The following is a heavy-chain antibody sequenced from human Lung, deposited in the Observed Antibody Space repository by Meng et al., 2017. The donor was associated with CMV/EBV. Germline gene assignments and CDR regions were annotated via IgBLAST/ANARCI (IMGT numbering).Heavy chain of an antibody. CDR3: ATHDYGDSGGY. CDR2: MNPSSEDT. CDR1: GDNFINSE. V-gene: IGHV1-8*03. Sequence: SCKASGDNFINSEINWERQATGQGIEWMRWMNPSSEDTEYAQKFQGRVSITRDTSTNTAYMELSSLRSEDTAVYYCATHDYGDSGGYWGQGTLVTVSS. J-gene: IGHJ4*02. D-gene: IGHD1-26*01.